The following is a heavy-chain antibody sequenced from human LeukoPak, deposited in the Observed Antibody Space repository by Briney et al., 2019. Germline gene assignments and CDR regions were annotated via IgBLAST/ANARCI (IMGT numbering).Heavy chain of an antibody. CDR2: ISAYNGNT. J-gene: IGHJ5*02. D-gene: IGHD2-2*01. V-gene: IGHV1-18*01. CDR3: ARSPYPASDNWFDP. CDR1: GYTFTSYG. Sequence: GASVKVSCKASGYTFTSYGISWVRQAPGQGLEWMGWISAYNGNTNYAQKLQGRVTMTTDTSTSTAYMELRSLRSDDTAVYYCARSPYPASDNWFDPWGQGTLATVSS.